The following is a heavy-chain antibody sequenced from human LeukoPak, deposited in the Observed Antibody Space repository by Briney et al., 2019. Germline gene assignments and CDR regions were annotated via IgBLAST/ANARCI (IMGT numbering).Heavy chain of an antibody. CDR1: GFTFSTYA. CDR3: ARDSESAPGLSFDN. Sequence: GGSLRLSCATSGFTFSTYAMSWVRQAPGKGLEWVSSVSGSGGTTYYAGSVKGRFTISRDNSKNTLDLQMNSLIAEDTAVYYCARDSESAPGLSFDNWGQGALVTVSS. D-gene: IGHD6-13*01. J-gene: IGHJ4*02. CDR2: VSGSGGTT. V-gene: IGHV3-23*01.